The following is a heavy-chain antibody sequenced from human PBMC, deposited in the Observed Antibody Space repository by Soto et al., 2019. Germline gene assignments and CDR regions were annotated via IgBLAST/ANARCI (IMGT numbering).Heavy chain of an antibody. J-gene: IGHJ4*02. V-gene: IGHV3-33*08. CDR2: IWYDGSNK. Sequence: PGGSLRLSCAASGFTLRSGARSWVRQAPGKGLAWVAVIWYDGSNKYYADSVKGRFTISRDNSKNTLYLQMNSLRAEDTAVYYCASGSYSSGWYYFDYRGQGTLVTVSS. D-gene: IGHD6-19*01. CDR3: ASGSYSSGWYYFDY. CDR1: GFTLRSGA.